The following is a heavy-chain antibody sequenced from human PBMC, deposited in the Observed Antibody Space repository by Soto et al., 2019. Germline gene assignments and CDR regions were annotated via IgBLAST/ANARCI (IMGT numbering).Heavy chain of an antibody. V-gene: IGHV4-59*08. CDR1: GGSITSYY. CDR3: ARSVTP. D-gene: IGHD3-10*01. Sequence: SETLSLTCTVSGGSITSYYWSWIRQPPGKGLEWIGYISYSGSTNYNPSLKSRVTISVDTSKNQFSLKLTSVTAADTAVYYCARSVTPWGQGTLVTVSS. CDR2: ISYSGST. J-gene: IGHJ5*02.